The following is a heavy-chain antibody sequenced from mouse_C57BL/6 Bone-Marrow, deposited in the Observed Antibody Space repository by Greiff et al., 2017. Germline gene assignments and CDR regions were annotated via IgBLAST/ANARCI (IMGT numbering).Heavy chain of an antibody. CDR2: ISPGNSAT. J-gene: IGHJ4*01. Sequence: EVQLQQSGTVLARPGASVTMSCKTSGYTFTSYWMHWVKQRPGQGLEWIGAISPGNSATSYNQKFKGMAKLTAVTSASIAYMELSSLTNEDSAVYDSTKEHYDYDVYAMDYWGQGTSVTVSS. CDR3: TKEHYDYDVYAMDY. V-gene: IGHV1-5*01. D-gene: IGHD2-4*01. CDR1: GYTFTSYW.